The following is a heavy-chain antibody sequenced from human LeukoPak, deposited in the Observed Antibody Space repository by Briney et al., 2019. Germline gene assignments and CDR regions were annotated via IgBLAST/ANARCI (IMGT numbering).Heavy chain of an antibody. J-gene: IGHJ3*02. CDR3: AKDPLLYCSSTSCSPRPFDI. Sequence: GGSLRLSCAASGFTFSSYAMSWVRQAPGKGLEWVSAISGSGGSTYYAHSVKGRFTISRDNSKNTLYLQMNSLRAEATAVYHCAKDPLLYCSSTSCSPRPFDIWGQGTMVTVSS. D-gene: IGHD2-2*01. CDR1: GFTFSSYA. V-gene: IGHV3-23*01. CDR2: ISGSGGST.